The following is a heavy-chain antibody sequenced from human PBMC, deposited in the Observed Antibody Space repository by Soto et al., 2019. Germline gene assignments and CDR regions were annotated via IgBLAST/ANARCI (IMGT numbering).Heavy chain of an antibody. J-gene: IGHJ4*02. Sequence: ETLSLACAVYGGSFSGYCWSWIRQPPGKGLESIGEINHSGSTNYNPSLKSRVTISVDTSKNQFSLKLSSVTAADTAVYYCERASGDLDFGYWGQGTLVSVSS. CDR3: ERASGDLDFGY. V-gene: IGHV4-34*01. CDR1: GGSFSGYC. CDR2: INHSGST. D-gene: IGHD2-21*02.